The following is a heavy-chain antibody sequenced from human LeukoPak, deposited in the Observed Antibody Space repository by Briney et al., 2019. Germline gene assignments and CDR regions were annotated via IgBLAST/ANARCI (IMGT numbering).Heavy chain of an antibody. J-gene: IGHJ3*01. D-gene: IGHD5-24*01. Sequence: PSETLSLTCTVSGGSISSYSWSWIRQPPGKGLEWIGFVHHSGSANYNPSLTSRVTMSVDMSKNQFSLKLSSVTAADTAMYFCARHRAGYTTSWFFWGQGTMVIVSS. CDR1: GGSISSYS. CDR3: ARHRAGYTTSWFF. V-gene: IGHV4-59*08. CDR2: VHHSGSA.